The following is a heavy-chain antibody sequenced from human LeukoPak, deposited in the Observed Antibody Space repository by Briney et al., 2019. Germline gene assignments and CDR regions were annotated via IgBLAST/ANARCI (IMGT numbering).Heavy chain of an antibody. CDR2: ISGSDGST. Sequence: GGSLRLSCAASGFTFSSYAMSWVRQAPGKGLEWVSAISGSDGSTYYADSVKGRFTISRDNSKNTLYLQMNSLRAEDTAVYYCAKNSGSYPRSYFDYWGQGTLVTVSS. CDR3: AKNSGSYPRSYFDY. J-gene: IGHJ4*02. V-gene: IGHV3-23*01. CDR1: GFTFSSYA. D-gene: IGHD1-26*01.